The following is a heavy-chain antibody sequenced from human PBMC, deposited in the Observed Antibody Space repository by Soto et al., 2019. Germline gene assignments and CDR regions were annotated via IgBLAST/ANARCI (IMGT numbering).Heavy chain of an antibody. V-gene: IGHV3-30*18. D-gene: IGHD6-13*01. Sequence: QVQLVESGGGVVQPGRSLRLSCAASGFDFNTYGLHWVRQAPGKGLEWVAAISFDGGSQYYADSVKGRFTVFRDKSNSTLYLQMNSLGAEDTATYFCAKDSSVIAAGSGGWFDPWGPGTLVIVSS. CDR3: AKDSSVIAAGSGGWFDP. CDR2: ISFDGGSQ. CDR1: GFDFNTYG. J-gene: IGHJ5*02.